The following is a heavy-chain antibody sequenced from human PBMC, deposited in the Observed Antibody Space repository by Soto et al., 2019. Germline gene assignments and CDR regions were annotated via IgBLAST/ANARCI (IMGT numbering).Heavy chain of an antibody. CDR1: GFTFRNYD. V-gene: IGHV3-13*05. CDR2: ISAAGDP. J-gene: IGHJ6*02. CDR3: ARTDRDFYGLDV. Sequence: EVQLVESGGGLVQPGGSLRLSCEASGFTFRNYDMHWVRQGTGKGLEWVSGISAAGDPDYADSVEGRFTISRENAQNSFFLQMNCLSVGDTAVYYCARTDRDFYGLDVCGQGTTVIVSS.